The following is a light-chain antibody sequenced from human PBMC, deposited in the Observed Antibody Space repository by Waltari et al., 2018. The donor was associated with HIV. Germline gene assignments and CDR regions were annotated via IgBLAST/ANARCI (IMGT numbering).Light chain of an antibody. CDR3: AAWDYSLSGWV. CDR1: NSNVGISY. J-gene: IGLJ3*02. V-gene: IGLV1-47*01. Sequence: QSVLTQPPSASGTPGKRVTISCSGSNSNVGISYVSWYQQRPGTTPKLVIYGINQRPSGVPDRFSGSKSGTSVSLVISGIRSEDEADYYCAAWDYSLSGWVFGGGTKLTVL. CDR2: GIN.